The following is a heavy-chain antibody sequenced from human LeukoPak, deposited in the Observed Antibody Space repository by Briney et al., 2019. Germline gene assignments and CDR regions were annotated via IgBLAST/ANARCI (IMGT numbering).Heavy chain of an antibody. V-gene: IGHV3-23*01. Sequence: GGSLRLSCAASGFTFSSYGMSWVRQAPGKGLEWVSAISGSGGSTYYADSVKGRFTISRDNSKNTLYLQMNSLRAEDTAVYYCAKDQGYDSSGYYHNWGQGTLVTVSS. CDR3: AKDQGYDSSGYYHN. CDR1: GFTFSSYG. D-gene: IGHD3-22*01. J-gene: IGHJ4*02. CDR2: ISGSGGST.